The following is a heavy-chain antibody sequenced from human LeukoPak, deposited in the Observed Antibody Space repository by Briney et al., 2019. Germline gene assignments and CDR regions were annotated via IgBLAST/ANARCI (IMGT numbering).Heavy chain of an antibody. Sequence: GGSLRLSCAASGFTFSSSWMTWVRQTPAKGLEWVSAISGSGDSTHYADSVKGRFTISRDNSKNTVYVQMNSLRADDTALYYCAKVAVSGNDNDAFDIWGQGTMVTVSS. J-gene: IGHJ3*02. D-gene: IGHD1-1*01. CDR2: ISGSGDST. CDR3: AKVAVSGNDNDAFDI. CDR1: GFTFSSSW. V-gene: IGHV3-23*01.